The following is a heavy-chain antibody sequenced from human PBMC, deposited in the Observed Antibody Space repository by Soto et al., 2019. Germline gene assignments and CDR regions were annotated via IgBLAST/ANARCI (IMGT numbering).Heavy chain of an antibody. CDR1: GGSISNNNYY. D-gene: IGHD2-2*01. V-gene: IGHV4-39*01. J-gene: IGHJ5*02. CDR2: IYYGGNT. Sequence: SETLSLTCTVSGGSISNNNYYWGWIRQPPGKGLEWIGSIYYGGNTYYNPSLKSRVTISVDTSKNQFSLKLKFVTAADTAVYYCARKPVGYCSSTSCYYWFDPWGQGTLVTVSS. CDR3: ARKPVGYCSSTSCYYWFDP.